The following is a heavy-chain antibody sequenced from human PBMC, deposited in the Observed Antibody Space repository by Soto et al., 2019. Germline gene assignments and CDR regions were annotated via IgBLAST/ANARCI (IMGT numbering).Heavy chain of an antibody. CDR2: IKQDGSEK. J-gene: IGHJ4*02. Sequence: GGSLRLSCAASGFTFSSYWMSWVRQAPGKGLEWVANIKQDGSEKYYVDSVKGRFTISRDNAKNSLYLQMNSLRAEDTAVYYCARDIVLMVYAPAFDYWGQGTLVTVSS. CDR3: ARDIVLMVYAPAFDY. V-gene: IGHV3-7*01. CDR1: GFTFSSYW. D-gene: IGHD2-8*01.